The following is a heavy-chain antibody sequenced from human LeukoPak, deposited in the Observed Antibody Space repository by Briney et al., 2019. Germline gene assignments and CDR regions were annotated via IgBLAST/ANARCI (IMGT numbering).Heavy chain of an antibody. CDR1: GYTFTSYY. CDR3: ARGLTFYSGSYRTTREYYFDY. D-gene: IGHD1-26*01. CDR2: INPSGGST. J-gene: IGHJ4*02. Sequence: GASVKVSCKASGYTFTSYYMHWVRQAPGQGLEWMGIINPSGGSTSYAQKFQGRVTMTRDMSTSTVYMELSSLRSEDTAVYYCARGLTFYSGSYRTTREYYFDYWGQGTLVTVSS. V-gene: IGHV1-46*01.